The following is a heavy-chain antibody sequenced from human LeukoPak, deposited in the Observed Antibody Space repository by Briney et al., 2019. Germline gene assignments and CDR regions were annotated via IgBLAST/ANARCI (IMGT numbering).Heavy chain of an antibody. V-gene: IGHV1-46*01. J-gene: IGHJ5*02. CDR3: ARVPSGGNKFDP. D-gene: IGHD6-25*01. Sequence: GASVKVSCKASGYTFTSYYIHRVRQAPGQGLEWMGFINPSGASTSYAQKFQGRVTMTRDMSTGTVYMELSSLRSEDTAVYYCARVPSGGNKFDPWGQGTLVTVSS. CDR2: INPSGAST. CDR1: GYTFTSYY.